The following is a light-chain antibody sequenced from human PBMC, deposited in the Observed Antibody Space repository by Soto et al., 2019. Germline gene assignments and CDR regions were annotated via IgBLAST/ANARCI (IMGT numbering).Light chain of an antibody. CDR2: DAS. CDR3: QQRPFWPPG. CDR1: QSVTNY. J-gene: IGKJ1*01. V-gene: IGKV3-11*01. Sequence: IFWTQSTAPVSLSPGERARLPCRASQSVTNYIALYQQRPGQAPRLLIYDASNRASGVPARFSGSGSGTDFTLTIRDREPADFGRYYCQQRPFWPPGFGQGT.